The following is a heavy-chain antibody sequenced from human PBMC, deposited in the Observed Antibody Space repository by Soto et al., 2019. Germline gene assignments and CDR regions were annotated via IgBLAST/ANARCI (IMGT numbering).Heavy chain of an antibody. Sequence: PGGSLRLSCVASGFSFSSYWMSWVRQAPGKGLECVANTRGDGSQKYYVDSVKGRFTISRDNAKNSLYLQMNSLKAEDTAVYYCARYPNPTVAGLPFDYWGQGTLVTVSS. CDR3: ARYPNPTVAGLPFDY. D-gene: IGHD6-19*01. J-gene: IGHJ4*02. CDR1: GFSFSSYW. V-gene: IGHV3-7*03. CDR2: TRGDGSQK.